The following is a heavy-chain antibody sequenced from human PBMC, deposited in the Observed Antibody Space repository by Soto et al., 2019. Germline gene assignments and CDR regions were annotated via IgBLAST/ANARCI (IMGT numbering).Heavy chain of an antibody. J-gene: IGHJ6*03. V-gene: IGHV4-59*13. CDR3: ARKGAAASYAHYYMDV. D-gene: IGHD6-13*01. CDR1: GGSISPYY. Sequence: QVKLQESAPGLVNPSEPLPLTCTAPGGSISPYYWTWIRRPPGKGLGWIGYVYYGGNTNYNPSLESRVTISVDTSRNRFSLNLTSATAADTAVYYCARKGAAASYAHYYMDVWGRGTAVTVSS. CDR2: VYYGGNT.